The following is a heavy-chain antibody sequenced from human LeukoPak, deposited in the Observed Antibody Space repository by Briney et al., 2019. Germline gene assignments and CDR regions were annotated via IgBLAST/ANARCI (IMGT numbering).Heavy chain of an antibody. CDR3: ASDYVWGSYRYGGSGYFDY. Sequence: GGSLRLSCAASGFTFSSYSMNWVRQAPGKGLEWVSSISSSSSYIYYADSVKGRFTISRGNAKNSLYLQMNSLRAEDMAVYYCASDYVWGSYRYGGSGYFDYWGQGTLVTVSS. J-gene: IGHJ4*02. V-gene: IGHV3-21*01. CDR1: GFTFSSYS. CDR2: ISSSSSYI. D-gene: IGHD3-16*02.